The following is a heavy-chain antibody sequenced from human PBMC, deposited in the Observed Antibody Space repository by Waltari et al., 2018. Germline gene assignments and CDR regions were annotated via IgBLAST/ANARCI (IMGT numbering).Heavy chain of an antibody. D-gene: IGHD1-1*01. Sequence: QVQLQESGPGLVKPSETLSLACAVSGGSISGYYWNWIRQTPGKGLEWIGYIGGTSGSTYYNPSLKSRVTISTDTSKNQFSLKLSSVTAADTAVYFCTRGQRQLEPLGGWYFDIWGPGTPITISS. CDR1: GGSISGYY. CDR3: TRGQRQLEPLGGWYFDI. V-gene: IGHV4-59*12. J-gene: IGHJ2*01. CDR2: IGGTSGST.